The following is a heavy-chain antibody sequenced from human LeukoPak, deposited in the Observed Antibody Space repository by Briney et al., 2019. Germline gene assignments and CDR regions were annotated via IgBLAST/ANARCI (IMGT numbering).Heavy chain of an antibody. CDR2: ISFDARSK. CDR3: ANGRYYTGSYAEFDY. V-gene: IGHV3-30*18. J-gene: IGHJ4*02. Sequence: PGGSLRLSCAASGFTFSSYAMHWVRQAPGQGLEWVTGISFDARSKYYGDSVKGRFTVSRDNSKNTVYLEMNSLRPEDTAVYYCANGRYYTGSYAEFDYWGQGTLVTVSS. CDR1: GFTFSSYA. D-gene: IGHD3-3*01.